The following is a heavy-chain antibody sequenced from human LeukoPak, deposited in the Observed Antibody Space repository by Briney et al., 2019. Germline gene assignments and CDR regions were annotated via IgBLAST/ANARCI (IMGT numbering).Heavy chain of an antibody. Sequence: ASVKVSCKASGYTFTCHYMHWVRQAPGQGLEWMGIINPSGGSTSYAQKFQGRVTMTRDMSTSTVYMELSSLRSEDTAVYYCARDHGEQWLVRWYYYYMDVWGKGTTVTVSS. CDR3: ARDHGEQWLVRWYYYYMDV. J-gene: IGHJ6*03. D-gene: IGHD6-19*01. CDR1: GYTFTCHY. V-gene: IGHV1-46*01. CDR2: INPSGGST.